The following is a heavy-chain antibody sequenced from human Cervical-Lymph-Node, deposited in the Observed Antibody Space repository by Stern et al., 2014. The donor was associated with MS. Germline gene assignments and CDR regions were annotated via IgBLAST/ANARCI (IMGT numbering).Heavy chain of an antibody. CDR3: ARHCAKREQCAFDY. Sequence: EVQLVQSGAEVKKPGESLKISCKGSGYSFTSFWIGWVRQMPGKGLEWMGISNPGDSDTRYSPSFQGQVTISADKSVSTAYLQWSSLKASDAAMYYCARHCAKREQCAFDYWGQGTLVTVSS. J-gene: IGHJ4*02. V-gene: IGHV5-51*01. CDR1: GYSFTSFW. CDR2: SNPGDSDT. D-gene: IGHD6-19*01.